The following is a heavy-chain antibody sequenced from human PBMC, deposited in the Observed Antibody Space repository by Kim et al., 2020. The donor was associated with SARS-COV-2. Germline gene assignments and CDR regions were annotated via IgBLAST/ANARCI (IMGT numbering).Heavy chain of an antibody. Sequence: GGSLRLSCAASGFTFSSYSMTWARQAPGKGLEWISFIGGSGSPIFYADSVKGRFTVSRDNAKNSLSLRMNSLRADDTAVYYCAKSEGTTWFYHWGQGTLAT. V-gene: IGHV3-48*04. CDR1: GFTFSSYS. J-gene: IGHJ5*02. CDR3: AKSEGTTWFYH. CDR2: IGGSGSPI.